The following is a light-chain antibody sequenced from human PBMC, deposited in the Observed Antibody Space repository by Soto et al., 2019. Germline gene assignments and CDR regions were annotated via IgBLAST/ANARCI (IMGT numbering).Light chain of an antibody. V-gene: IGLV2-11*01. CDR2: GVT. J-gene: IGLJ1*01. Sequence: QSDRAQHGAVSGSPGQSVTISCAGTSSDVGAYNFVSWYQQSPGKAPKLIIYGVTERPSGVPDRFSGSKSGNTASLTISGLQAEDEADYYCCSSAGSSFVFGTGTKVTVL. CDR3: CSSAGSSFV. CDR1: SSDVGAYNF.